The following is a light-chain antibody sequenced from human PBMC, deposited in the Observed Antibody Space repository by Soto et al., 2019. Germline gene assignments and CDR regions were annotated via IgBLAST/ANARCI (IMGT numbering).Light chain of an antibody. CDR3: QHYKMYSPWT. J-gene: IGKJ1*01. V-gene: IGKV1-5*03. CDR2: KAS. Sequence: DIQMTQSPSTLSASVGDRVILACRASQIISNWLAWYQQKPGKAPNLLIYKASSLKSGVPSRFSGSGSWTEFTLTISSLQPDDFATYYCQHYKMYSPWTFGQGTKVDIK. CDR1: QIISNW.